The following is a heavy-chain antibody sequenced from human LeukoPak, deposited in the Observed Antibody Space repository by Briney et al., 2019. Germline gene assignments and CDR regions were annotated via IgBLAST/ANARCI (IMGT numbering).Heavy chain of an antibody. V-gene: IGHV3-48*01. Sequence: GGSLRLSCAASGFPFNAYSMNWVRQAPGKGLEWVSYISSSSTTIYYADSVKGRFTISRDNAKNSVYLHMNSLRAEDTAVYYCVRAVGAWHYLDYWGQGTLVTVSS. J-gene: IGHJ4*02. D-gene: IGHD3-16*01. CDR3: VRAVGAWHYLDY. CDR1: GFPFNAYS. CDR2: ISSSSTTI.